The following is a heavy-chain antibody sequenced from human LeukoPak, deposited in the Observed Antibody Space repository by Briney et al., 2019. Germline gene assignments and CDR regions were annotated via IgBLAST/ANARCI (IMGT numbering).Heavy chain of an antibody. CDR1: RFTFSSYA. CDR3: AKLFYYDITAGLLNY. D-gene: IGHD3-9*01. CDR2: ISGSGGST. V-gene: IGHV3-23*01. Sequence: HTGGSLRLSCAASRFTFSSYAMSWVRQAPGKGLEWVSAISGSGGSTYYADSVKGRFTISRDNSKITLYLQMNSLRAEDTAVYYCAKLFYYDITAGLLNYWGQGTLVTVSS. J-gene: IGHJ4*02.